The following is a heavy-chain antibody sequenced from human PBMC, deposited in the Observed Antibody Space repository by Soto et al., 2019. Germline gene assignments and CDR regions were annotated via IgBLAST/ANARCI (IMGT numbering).Heavy chain of an antibody. Sequence: ASETLSLTCAVYGGSFSGYYWSWIRQPPGKGLEWIGEINHSGSTNYNPSLKSRVTISVDTSKNQFSLKLSSVTAADTAVYYCARGGMVQQLGGGLLHYGMDVWGQGTTVTVSS. CDR1: GGSFSGYY. J-gene: IGHJ6*02. D-gene: IGHD6-13*01. V-gene: IGHV4-34*01. CDR2: INHSGST. CDR3: ARGGMVQQLGGGLLHYGMDV.